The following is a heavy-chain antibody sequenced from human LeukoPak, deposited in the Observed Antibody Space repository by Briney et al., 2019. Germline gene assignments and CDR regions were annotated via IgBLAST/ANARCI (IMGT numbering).Heavy chain of an antibody. CDR1: GGTFSSYA. CDR3: ARLDDYGGNGRDDFDY. CDR2: IIPILGIA. D-gene: IGHD4-23*01. Sequence: SVKLSCKVSGGTFSSYAISWVRQAPGQGLEWMGGIIPILGIANYAQKFQGRVTIIVDKSTNTAYMELSSLRSDDTAVYYCARLDDYGGNGRDDFDYWGQGTLVTVSS. V-gene: IGHV1-69*10. J-gene: IGHJ4*02.